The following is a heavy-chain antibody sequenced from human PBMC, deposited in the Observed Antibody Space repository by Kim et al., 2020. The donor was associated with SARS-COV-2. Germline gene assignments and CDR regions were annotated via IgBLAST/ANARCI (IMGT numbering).Heavy chain of an antibody. CDR2: INHSGST. CDR1: GGSFSGYY. V-gene: IGHV4-34*01. D-gene: IGHD3-3*01. Sequence: SETLSLTCAVYGGSFSGYYWSWIRQPPGKGLEWIGEINHSGSTNYNPSLKSRVTISVDTSKNQFSLKLSSVTAADTAVYYCASADFWSGYPPYYGMDVWGQGTTVPVSS. CDR3: ASADFWSGYPPYYGMDV. J-gene: IGHJ6*02.